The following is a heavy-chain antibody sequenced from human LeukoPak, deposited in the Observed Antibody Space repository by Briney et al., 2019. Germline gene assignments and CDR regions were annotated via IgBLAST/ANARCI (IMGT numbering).Heavy chain of an antibody. CDR2: IYYSGSI. CDR3: ARGSGAKAFDA. D-gene: IGHD3-10*01. CDR1: GGSISTYY. J-gene: IGHJ5*02. Sequence: PSETLSLTCTVSGGSISTYYWSWIRQPPGKGLEWIGYIYYSGSINYNPSLKSQVTISVDTSKNQFSLKLSSVTAADTAVYYCARGSGAKAFDAWGQGTLVTVSS. V-gene: IGHV4-59*08.